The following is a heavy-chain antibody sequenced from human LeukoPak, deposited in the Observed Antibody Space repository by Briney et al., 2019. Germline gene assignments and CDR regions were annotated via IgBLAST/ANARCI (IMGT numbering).Heavy chain of an antibody. Sequence: PSQILSLTCTVSGGSISSGDYYWSWIRQPPGKGLEWIGYIYYSGSTYYNPSLKSRVTISVDTSKNQFSLKLSSVTAADTAVYYCARDSEAAAVTFDYWGQGTLVTVSS. V-gene: IGHV4-30-4*01. J-gene: IGHJ4*02. CDR3: ARDSEAAAVTFDY. D-gene: IGHD6-13*01. CDR2: IYYSGST. CDR1: GGSISSGDYY.